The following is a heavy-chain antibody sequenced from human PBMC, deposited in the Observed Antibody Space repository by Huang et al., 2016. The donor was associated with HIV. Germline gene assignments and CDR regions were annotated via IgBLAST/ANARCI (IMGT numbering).Heavy chain of an antibody. J-gene: IGHJ4*02. Sequence: QVQLVQSGAEVKKPGSSVKVSCKASGGSFRNFALGWVRQAPGQGLEWMGGSIPTLGTANDAQKFQGRVTIIADESTSTAYMELSSLRSEDTAVYYCATVDYYDTSGPQRGYFDNWGQGTLVTVSS. CDR3: ATVDYYDTSGPQRGYFDN. CDR2: SIPTLGTA. CDR1: GGSFRNFA. D-gene: IGHD3-22*01. V-gene: IGHV1-69*01.